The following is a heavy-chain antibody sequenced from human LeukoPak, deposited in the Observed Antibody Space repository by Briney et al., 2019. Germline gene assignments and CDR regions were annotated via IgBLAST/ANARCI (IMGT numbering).Heavy chain of an antibody. D-gene: IGHD3-10*01. V-gene: IGHV3-23*01. CDR1: GFSFTNYA. Sequence: QPGGSLRLSCEASGFSFTNYAMTWFRQAPGKGLEWVSGISDSGAGTCYADSVRGRFTISRENSKNRLYLQMNALRVEDTAVYYYVDYGPGGHAFEYWGQGTLVTVSS. J-gene: IGHJ4*02. CDR3: VDYGPGGHAFEY. CDR2: ISDSGAGT.